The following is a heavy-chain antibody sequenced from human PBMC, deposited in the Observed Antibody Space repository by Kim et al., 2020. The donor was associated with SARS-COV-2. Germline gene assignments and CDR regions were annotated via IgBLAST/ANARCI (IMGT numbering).Heavy chain of an antibody. Sequence: SETLSLTCTVSGGSISSYYWSWIRQPPGKGLEWIGYIYYSGSTNYNPSLKSRVTISVDTSKNQFSLKLSSVTAADTAVYYCARGGPDWGVVTATIFDYWGQGTLVTVSS. CDR1: GGSISSYY. CDR2: IYYSGST. J-gene: IGHJ4*02. V-gene: IGHV4-59*01. CDR3: ARGGPDWGVVTATIFDY. D-gene: IGHD2-21*02.